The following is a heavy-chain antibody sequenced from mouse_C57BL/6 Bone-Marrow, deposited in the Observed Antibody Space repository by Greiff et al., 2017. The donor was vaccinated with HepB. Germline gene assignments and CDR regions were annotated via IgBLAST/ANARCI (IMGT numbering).Heavy chain of an antibody. V-gene: IGHV1-64*01. Sequence: QVQLQQPGAELVKPGASVKLSCKASGYTFTSYWMHWVKQRPGQGLEWIGMIHPNSGSTNYNEKFKSKATLTVDKSSSTDYMQLSSLTSEDSAVYYCAGGREWGFAYWGQGTLVTVSA. J-gene: IGHJ3*01. CDR2: IHPNSGST. D-gene: IGHD1-1*01. CDR3: AGGREWGFAY. CDR1: GYTFTSYW.